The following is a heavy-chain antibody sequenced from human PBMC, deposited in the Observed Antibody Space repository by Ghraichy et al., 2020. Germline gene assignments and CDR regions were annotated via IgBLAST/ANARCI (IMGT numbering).Heavy chain of an antibody. CDR3: AKYSTSGSYYYYYGMDV. V-gene: IGHV3-23*01. D-gene: IGHD3-10*01. J-gene: IGHJ6*02. CDR1: RFTFSSYA. Sequence: GGSLRLSCAASRFTFSSYAMSWVRQAPGKGLEWVSAISGSGGSSYYADSVKGRFTISRDNSKNTLFLQMNSLRAEDTAVYYCAKYSTSGSYYYYYGMDVWGQGTTVTVSS. CDR2: ISGSGGSS.